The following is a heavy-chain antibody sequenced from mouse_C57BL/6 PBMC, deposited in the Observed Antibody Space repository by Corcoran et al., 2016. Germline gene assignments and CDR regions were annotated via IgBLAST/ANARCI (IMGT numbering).Heavy chain of an antibody. Sequence: EVQLQQSGPELVKPGASVKIPCKASGYTFTDYNMDWVKQSHGKSLEWIGDINPNNGGTIYNQKFKGKATLTVDKSSSTAYMELRSLTSEDTAVYYCARNDYGSSYEAMDYWGQGTSVTVSS. CDR3: ARNDYGSSYEAMDY. J-gene: IGHJ4*01. CDR1: GYTFTDYN. CDR2: INPNNGGT. V-gene: IGHV1-18*01. D-gene: IGHD1-1*01.